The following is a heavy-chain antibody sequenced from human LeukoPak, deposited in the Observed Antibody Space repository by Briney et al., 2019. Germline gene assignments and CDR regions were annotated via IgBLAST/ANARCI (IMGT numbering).Heavy chain of an antibody. J-gene: IGHJ4*02. Sequence: TGGSLRLSCVASGFIFSSYEMNWVRQAPGKGLEWVSYISSSGSTIYYADSVKGRFTISRDNAKNSLYLQMNSLRAEDTAVYYCARLASITMVRGVYFDYWGQGTLVTVSS. CDR1: GFIFSSYE. CDR2: ISSSGSTI. D-gene: IGHD3-10*01. CDR3: ARLASITMVRGVYFDY. V-gene: IGHV3-48*03.